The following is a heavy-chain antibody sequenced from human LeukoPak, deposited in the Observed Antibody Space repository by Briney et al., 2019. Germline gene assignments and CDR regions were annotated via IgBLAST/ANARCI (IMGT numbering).Heavy chain of an antibody. CDR1: GFTFSNAW. CDR3: AKDRSEVDAFDI. Sequence: GGSLRLSCAASGFTFSNAWMSWVRQAPGKGLEWVGRIKSKTDGGTTDYAAPVKGRFTISRDDSKNTLYLQMNSLRAEDTAVYYCAKDRSEVDAFDIWGQGTMVTVSS. J-gene: IGHJ3*02. CDR2: IKSKTDGGTT. V-gene: IGHV3-15*01.